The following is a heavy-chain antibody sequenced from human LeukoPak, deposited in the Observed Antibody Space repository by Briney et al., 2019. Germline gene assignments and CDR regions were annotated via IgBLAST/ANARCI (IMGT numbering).Heavy chain of an antibody. CDR1: GGSISSSSYY. V-gene: IGHV4-61*05. CDR2: MFYSGST. J-gene: IGHJ6*03. CDR3: ARGSSSWLPYYMDV. D-gene: IGHD6-13*01. Sequence: SETLSLTCTVSGGSISSSSYYWGWIRQPPGKGLEWIGHMFYSGSTSYNPSLKSRVTISIDTSKNQFSLKLSSVTAADTAVYYCARGSSSWLPYYMDVWGKGTTVTVSS.